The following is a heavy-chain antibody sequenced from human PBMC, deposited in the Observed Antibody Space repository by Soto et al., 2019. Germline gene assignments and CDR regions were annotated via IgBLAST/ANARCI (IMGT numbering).Heavy chain of an antibody. V-gene: IGHV4-39*01. CDR3: ARKGLHRGFDP. CDR1: GGSLSRSSDY. D-gene: IGHD4-4*01. Sequence: SATKSLTCPVSGGSLSRSSDYWDWIRQPPGKGLEWIGSTIYYSGSTYYNPSLGSRVTISVDTSRNKFYLRLTSVTAADTAVYYCARKGLHRGFDPGGQGTLGTV. CDR2: TIYYSGST. J-gene: IGHJ5*02.